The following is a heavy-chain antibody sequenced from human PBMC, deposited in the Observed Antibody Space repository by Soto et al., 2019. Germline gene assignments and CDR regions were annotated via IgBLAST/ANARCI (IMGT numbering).Heavy chain of an antibody. CDR1: GFTFSSYW. J-gene: IGHJ6*03. Sequence: TGGSLRLSCAASGFTFSSYWMSWVRQAPGKGLEWVANIKQDGSEKYYVDSVKGRFTISRDNAKNSLYLQMNSLRAEDTAVYYCARVRVYAIPKRYYYYYMDVWGKGTTVTVSS. CDR3: ARVRVYAIPKRYYYYYMDV. V-gene: IGHV3-7*01. D-gene: IGHD2-8*01. CDR2: IKQDGSEK.